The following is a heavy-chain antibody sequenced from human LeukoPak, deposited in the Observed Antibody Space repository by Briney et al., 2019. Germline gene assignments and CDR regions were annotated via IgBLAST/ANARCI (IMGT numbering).Heavy chain of an antibody. J-gene: IGHJ4*02. CDR3: ARVQTPSGSGSYSFDY. CDR2: IIPIFGTA. V-gene: IGHV1-69*01. D-gene: IGHD3-10*01. CDR1: GGTFSSYA. Sequence: SVKVSCKASGGTFSSYAISWVRQAPGQGLEWMGGIIPIFGTANYAQKFQGRVTITADESTSTAYMELSSLRSEDTAVYYCARVQTPSGSGSYSFDYWGQGTLVTVSS.